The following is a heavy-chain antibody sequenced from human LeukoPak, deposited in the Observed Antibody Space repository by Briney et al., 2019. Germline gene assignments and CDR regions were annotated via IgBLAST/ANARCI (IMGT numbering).Heavy chain of an antibody. V-gene: IGHV3-30*04. Sequence: PGGSLRLSCAASGFTFSSYAMHWVRQAPGKGLEWVAVISYDGSNKYYADSVKGRFTISRDNSKNTLYLQMNSLRAEDTALYYCAKDLYCSSTSCPNDAFDIWGQGTMVTVSS. D-gene: IGHD2-2*01. CDR1: GFTFSSYA. CDR2: ISYDGSNK. CDR3: AKDLYCSSTSCPNDAFDI. J-gene: IGHJ3*02.